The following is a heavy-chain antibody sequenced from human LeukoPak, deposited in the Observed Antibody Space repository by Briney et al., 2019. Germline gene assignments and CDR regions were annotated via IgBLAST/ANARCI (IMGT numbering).Heavy chain of an antibody. CDR1: GFTFSSYS. V-gene: IGHV3-21*01. CDR2: ISSSSSYI. J-gene: IGHJ6*02. D-gene: IGHD3-3*01. CDR3: ARDDDFWSGYRRYYYGMDV. Sequence: GGSLRLSCAASGFTFSSYSMNWVRQAPGKGLEWVSSISSSSSYIYYADSVKGRFTISRDNAKNSLYLQMNSLRAEDTAVYYCARDDDFWSGYRRYYYGMDVWGQGTTVTVSS.